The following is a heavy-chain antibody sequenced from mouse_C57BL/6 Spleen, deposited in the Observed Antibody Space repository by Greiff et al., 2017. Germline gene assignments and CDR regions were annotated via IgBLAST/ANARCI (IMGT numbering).Heavy chain of an antibody. CDR3: ARVGGNFYFDY. J-gene: IGHJ2*01. CDR1: GFTFSSYD. D-gene: IGHD2-1*01. V-gene: IGHV5-4*03. CDR2: ISDGGSYT. Sequence: EVMLVESGGGLVKPGGSLKLSCAASGFTFSSYDMSWVRQTPEKRLEWVATISDGGSYTYYPDNVKGRFTISRDNAKNNLYLQMSQLKSEDTAMYYCARVGGNFYFDYWGQGTTLTVSS.